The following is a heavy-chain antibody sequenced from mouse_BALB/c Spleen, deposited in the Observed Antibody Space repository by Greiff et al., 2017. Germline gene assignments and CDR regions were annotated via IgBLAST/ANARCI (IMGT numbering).Heavy chain of an antibody. V-gene: IGHV1-87*01. Sequence: VKLMESGAELARPGASVKLSCKASGYTFTSYWMQWVKQRPGQGLEWIGAIYPGDGDTRYTQKFKGKATLTADKSSSTAYMQLSSLASEDSAVYYCARSDDGLHLGAMDYWGQGTSVTVSS. CDR2: IYPGDGDT. J-gene: IGHJ4*01. D-gene: IGHD2-3*01. CDR3: ARSDDGLHLGAMDY. CDR1: GYTFTSYW.